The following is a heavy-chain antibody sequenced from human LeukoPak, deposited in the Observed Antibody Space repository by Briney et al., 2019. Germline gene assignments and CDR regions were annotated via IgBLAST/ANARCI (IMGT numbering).Heavy chain of an antibody. CDR2: IYGSNAAT. J-gene: IGHJ2*01. CDR3: ARGDWPLFCHL. D-gene: IGHD2-21*01. Sequence: GASVKVSCKASGYTFTSYAMHWVRQAPGQGLEWMGCIYGSNAATRQSQKFQGRLTISRDTSAATGYMELNSLRSEDTAVYFCARGDWPLFCHLLGRGTLVTVSS. V-gene: IGHV1-3*01. CDR1: GYTFTSYA.